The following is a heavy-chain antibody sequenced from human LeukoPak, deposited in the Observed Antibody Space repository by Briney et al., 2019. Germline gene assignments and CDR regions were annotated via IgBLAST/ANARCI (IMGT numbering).Heavy chain of an antibody. Sequence: AGGSLRRYCAASGFTFSNYWMSWVRQAPGEGQEWVANIKQDGSEKSYVDSVKGRFTISRDNAKNSLYLQMNSLSAEDTAVYYCAKDYNTVYSLYYFDYWGQGTLVTVSS. CDR1: GFTFSNYW. J-gene: IGHJ4*02. D-gene: IGHD3-9*01. CDR2: IKQDGSEK. CDR3: AKDYNTVYSLYYFDY. V-gene: IGHV3-7*01.